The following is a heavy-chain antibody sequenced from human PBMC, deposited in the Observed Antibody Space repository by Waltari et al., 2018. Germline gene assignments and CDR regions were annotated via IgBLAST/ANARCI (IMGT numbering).Heavy chain of an antibody. CDR1: GGSISSYY. CDR2: IYYSGST. V-gene: IGHV4-59*01. J-gene: IGHJ5*02. D-gene: IGHD6-13*01. CDR3: ARASSIAAAGNGGLNWFDP. Sequence: QVQLQESGPGLVKPSETLSLTCTVSGGSISSYYWSWIRQPHGKGLEWIGYIYYSGSTNYNPSLKSRVTISVDTSKNQFSLKLSSVTAADTAVYYCARASSIAAAGNGGLNWFDPWGQGTLVTVSS.